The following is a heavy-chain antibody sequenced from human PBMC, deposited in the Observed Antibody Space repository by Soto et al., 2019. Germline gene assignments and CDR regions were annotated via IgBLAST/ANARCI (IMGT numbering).Heavy chain of an antibody. V-gene: IGHV3-7*03. J-gene: IGHJ6*02. Sequence: GGSLRLSCAASGFSFRDYWMTWVRQAPGKGLQWVANINQDGSEEYYVDSVKGRFTISRDNGKNSVYLLMNSLRVEDTAVYYCARYVGEVWGHGTKVTVSS. D-gene: IGHD3-16*01. CDR2: INQDGSEE. CDR3: ARYVGEV. CDR1: GFSFRDYW.